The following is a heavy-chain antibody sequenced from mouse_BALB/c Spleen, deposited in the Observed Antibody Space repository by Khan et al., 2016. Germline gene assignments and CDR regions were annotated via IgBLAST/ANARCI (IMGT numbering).Heavy chain of an antibody. V-gene: IGHV1S56*01. D-gene: IGHD1-1*02. CDR3: AREGGNDAMNC. CDR2: IYPGNVNI. J-gene: IGHJ4*01. Sequence: QVQLQQSGPELVKPGASVSISCKASGYTFTSYYIHWVKQRPGQGLEWIGWIYPGNVNIKYNEKFKGKATLTADESSSTAYMPLSSVASEDSAIYFCAREGGNDAMNCWGQATSVTVSS. CDR1: GYTFTSYY.